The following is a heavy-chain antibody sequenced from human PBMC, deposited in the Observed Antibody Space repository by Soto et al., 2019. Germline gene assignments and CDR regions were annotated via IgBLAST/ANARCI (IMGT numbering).Heavy chain of an antibody. D-gene: IGHD1-26*01. CDR2: ISIGGDHT. CDR3: VKWDGFGDY. J-gene: IGHJ4*02. CDR1: GFSFSSNS. Sequence: GGSLRLSCAASGFSFSSNSMTWVRQAPGKGLEWISGISIGGDHTFCADFVRGRFIISRDDFNNMMYLQMNSLRVDDTAVYYCVKWDGFGDYWGQGALVTVSS. V-gene: IGHV3-23*01.